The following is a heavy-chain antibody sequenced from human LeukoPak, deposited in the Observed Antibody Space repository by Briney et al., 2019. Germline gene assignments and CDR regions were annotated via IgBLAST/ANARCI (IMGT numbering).Heavy chain of an antibody. CDR3: AKHRFESGGYHSTD. Sequence: PGGSLRLSCAASGFTFSSYWMSWVRQAPGKGLEWVANIKQDGSEKYYVDSVKGRFTISRGNAKNTLYLQMNSLRDEDTAVYYCAKHRFESGGYHSTDWGQGTLVTVSS. CDR1: GFTFSSYW. CDR2: IKQDGSEK. V-gene: IGHV3-7*03. D-gene: IGHD3-22*01. J-gene: IGHJ4*02.